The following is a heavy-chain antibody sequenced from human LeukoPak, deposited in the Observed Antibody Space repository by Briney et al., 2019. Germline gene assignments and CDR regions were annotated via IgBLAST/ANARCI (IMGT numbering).Heavy chain of an antibody. CDR3: AREAGGATEFYFDY. CDR1: GYTFTSYD. D-gene: IGHD1-26*01. V-gene: IGHV1-18*01. J-gene: IGHJ4*02. Sequence: ASVKVSCKASGYTFTSYDINWVRQATGQGLEWMGWISAYNGNTNYAQKLQGRVTMTTDTSTSTAYMELRSLRSDDTAVYYCAREAGGATEFYFDYWGQGTLVTVSS. CDR2: ISAYNGNT.